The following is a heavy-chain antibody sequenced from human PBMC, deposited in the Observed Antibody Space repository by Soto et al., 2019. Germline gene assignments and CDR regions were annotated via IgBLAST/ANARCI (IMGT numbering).Heavy chain of an antibody. Sequence: QVQLVESGGGLVQPGGSLILSCAASGFTFSDYYMSWIRQAPGKGLEWVSYISSSSSYTNYADSVKGRFTISRDNAKNSLYLQMNSLRAEDTAVYYCARDHHRYSGYDYVDYWGQGTLVTVSS. V-gene: IGHV3-11*05. D-gene: IGHD5-12*01. CDR1: GFTFSDYY. J-gene: IGHJ4*02. CDR3: ARDHHRYSGYDYVDY. CDR2: ISSSSSYT.